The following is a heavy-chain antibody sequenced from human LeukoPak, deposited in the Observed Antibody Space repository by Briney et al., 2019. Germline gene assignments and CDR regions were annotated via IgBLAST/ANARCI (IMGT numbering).Heavy chain of an antibody. D-gene: IGHD6-19*01. Sequence: SETLSLTCTVSGYSISSGYYWGWIRQPPGKGLEWIGSIYYSGSTYYNPSLKSRGTISVDTSKNQFSLKLSSVTAADTAVYYCARFLVEYSSGGKGDYWGQGTLVTVSS. CDR2: IYYSGST. CDR3: ARFLVEYSSGGKGDY. V-gene: IGHV4-38-2*02. CDR1: GYSISSGYY. J-gene: IGHJ4*02.